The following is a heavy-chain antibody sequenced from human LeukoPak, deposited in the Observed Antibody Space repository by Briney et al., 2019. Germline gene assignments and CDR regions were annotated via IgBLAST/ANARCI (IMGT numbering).Heavy chain of an antibody. CDR1: GDSLTSGSRY. D-gene: IGHD4-17*01. V-gene: IGHV4-61*09. Sequence: SETLSLTCTVPGDSLTSGSRYWSWIRQPAGKGLEWIGHFYSSTRTTYNPSLESRVTISGDTAKNQFSLKLYSVTAADTAVYFCARCMSELDYGDYAYYYHMDVWGKGTTVTVSS. CDR2: FYSSTRT. CDR3: ARCMSELDYGDYAYYYHMDV. J-gene: IGHJ6*04.